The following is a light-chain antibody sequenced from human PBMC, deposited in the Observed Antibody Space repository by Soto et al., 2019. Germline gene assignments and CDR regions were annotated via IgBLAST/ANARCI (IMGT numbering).Light chain of an antibody. V-gene: IGKV3-20*01. Sequence: TLCVAPGGRPTLTYRTSRSLSSDYLAWYQQKPGQAPRLLFYHASRRATGTPDRFSVSGSGTDFTLTISRLEPGDFAVYYCQQYGDSPRSFGQGTKVDI. CDR2: HAS. CDR3: QQYGDSPRS. CDR1: RSLSSDY. J-gene: IGKJ1*01.